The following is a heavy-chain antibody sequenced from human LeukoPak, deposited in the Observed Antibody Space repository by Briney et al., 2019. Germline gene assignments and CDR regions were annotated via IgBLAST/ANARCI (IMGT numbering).Heavy chain of an antibody. V-gene: IGHV4-31*03. CDR3: ASGPVVPAADWPFYYYYGMDV. Sequence: PSQTPSPPLPFSPVFIRHAGYFWSLIPPPPREGLGWVWDIYFSGSTYYNPFLTSRVTISVDTSKNQLSLRLSSVTAADTAVYYCASGPVVPAADWPFYYYYGMDVWGQGTTVTVSS. CDR2: IYFSGST. D-gene: IGHD2-2*01. CDR1: PVFIRHAGYF. J-gene: IGHJ6*02.